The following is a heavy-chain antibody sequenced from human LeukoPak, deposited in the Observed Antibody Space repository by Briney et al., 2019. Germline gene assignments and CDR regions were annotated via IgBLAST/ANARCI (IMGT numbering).Heavy chain of an antibody. J-gene: IGHJ1*01. CDR3: AXXXXXSSGYSPFQH. CDR1: GGSISSNY. D-gene: IGHD3-22*01. Sequence: PSETLSLTCTVSGGSISSNYWNWIRQPPGKGLEWIGFIYFTGSTIYNPSLKSRVTISVDTSKNQFSLRLTSVTAADTAVYYCAXXXXXSSGYSPFQHWGQGTLVTVSS. V-gene: IGHV4-59*01. CDR2: IYFTGST.